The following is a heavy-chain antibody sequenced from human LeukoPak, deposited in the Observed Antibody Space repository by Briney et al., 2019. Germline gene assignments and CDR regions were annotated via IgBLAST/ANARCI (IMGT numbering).Heavy chain of an antibody. Sequence: PGGSLRLSCAASGFTFSSYGMHWVRQAPGKGLEWVAVIWYDGSNKYYADSVKGRFTISRDNSKNTLYLQMNSLRAEDTAVYYCARDQGIAEGGGNEYYYYYMDVWGKGTTVTVSS. CDR3: ARDQGIAEGGGNEYYYYYMDV. J-gene: IGHJ6*03. CDR2: IWYDGSNK. CDR1: GFTFSSYG. D-gene: IGHD4-23*01. V-gene: IGHV3-33*01.